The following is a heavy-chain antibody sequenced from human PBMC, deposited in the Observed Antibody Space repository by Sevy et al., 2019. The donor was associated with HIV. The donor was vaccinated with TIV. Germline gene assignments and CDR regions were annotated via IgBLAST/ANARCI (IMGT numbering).Heavy chain of an antibody. CDR3: AKGCGGGIDHYGMDV. CDR1: GFRFNNFG. D-gene: IGHD2-15*01. V-gene: IGHV3-30*02. J-gene: IGHJ6*02. Sequence: GGSLRLSCAASGFRFNNFGMYWVRQAPGKGLEGVAFIRYDGINKYYVDSVKGRSTISRDNSKDTLYLEMKSLRLEDTAIYYCAKGCGGGIDHYGMDVWGQGTTVTVSS. CDR2: IRYDGINK.